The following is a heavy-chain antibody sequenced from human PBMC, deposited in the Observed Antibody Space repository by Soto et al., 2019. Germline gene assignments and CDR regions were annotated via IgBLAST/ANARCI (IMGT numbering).Heavy chain of an antibody. CDR1: GYSVTTYR. CDR3: AKHPSPDVRFLGLDV. CDR2: IDPGDSET. V-gene: IGHV5-51*01. Sequence: GESLKISCKFSGYSVTTYRIGWVRQMAGKGLEWVGPIDPGDSETRYSPSFQGQVTISVDKSINTAYLHWSSLRASDTAIYYCAKHPSPDVRFLGLDVWGQGTTVTVSS. J-gene: IGHJ6*02.